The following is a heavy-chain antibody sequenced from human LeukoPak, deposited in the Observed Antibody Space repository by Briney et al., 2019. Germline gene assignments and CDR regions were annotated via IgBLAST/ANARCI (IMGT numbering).Heavy chain of an antibody. J-gene: IGHJ4*02. D-gene: IGHD3-22*01. CDR2: ISGSGGST. CDR1: GFNFSNYA. V-gene: IGHV3-23*01. CDR3: AKDRGTMIVFIGPDY. Sequence: GGSLRLSCAASGFNFSNYAMSLVHQAPRKGLEWVSSISGSGGSTYYADSVKGRFTISRDNSKITLYLQMNSLRAEDTAVYYCAKDRGTMIVFIGPDYWGQGTLVTVSS.